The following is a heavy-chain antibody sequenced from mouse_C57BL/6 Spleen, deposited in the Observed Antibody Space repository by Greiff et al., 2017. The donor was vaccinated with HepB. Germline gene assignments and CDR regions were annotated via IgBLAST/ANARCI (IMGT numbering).Heavy chain of an antibody. J-gene: IGHJ4*01. D-gene: IGHD1-1*01. CDR3: AREAVVDYYAMDY. V-gene: IGHV1-76*01. Sequence: QVQLQQSGAELVRPGASVKLSCKASGYTFTDYYINWVKQRPGQGLEWIARIYPGSGNTYYNEKFKGKATLTAEKSSSTAYMQLSSLTSEDSAVYFCAREAVVDYYAMDYWGQGTSVTVSS. CDR2: IYPGSGNT. CDR1: GYTFTDYY.